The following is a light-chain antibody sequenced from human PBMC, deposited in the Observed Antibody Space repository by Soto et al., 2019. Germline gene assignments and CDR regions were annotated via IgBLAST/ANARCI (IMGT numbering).Light chain of an antibody. V-gene: IGKV3-11*01. J-gene: IGKJ1*01. Sequence: VLTQSPATMSLSPGERATLSCRASQSVSSYLGWYQQKPGQAPRLLIYDASNRATGIPARFSGSGSGTDFTLTISSLEPEDFAVYYCQQRSDWPRTVGQGTKVDSK. CDR3: QQRSDWPRT. CDR2: DAS. CDR1: QSVSSY.